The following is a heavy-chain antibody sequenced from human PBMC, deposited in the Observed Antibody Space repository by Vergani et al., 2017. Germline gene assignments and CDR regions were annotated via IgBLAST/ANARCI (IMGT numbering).Heavy chain of an antibody. D-gene: IGHD2-2*01. J-gene: IGHJ5*02. CDR2: ISSSGSTI. V-gene: IGHV3-11*01. CDR1: GFTFSDYY. Sequence: QVQLVESGGGLVKPGGSLRLSCAASGFTFSDYYMSWIRQAPGKGLEWVSYISSSGSTIYYADSVKGRFTISRDNAKNSLYLQMNSLRAEDTAVYYCAKDILRYCSSTSCWINWFDPWGQGTLVTVSS. CDR3: AKDILRYCSSTSCWINWFDP.